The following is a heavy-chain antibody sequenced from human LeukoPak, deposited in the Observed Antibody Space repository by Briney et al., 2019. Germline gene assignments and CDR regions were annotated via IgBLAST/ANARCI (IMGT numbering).Heavy chain of an antibody. J-gene: IGHJ4*02. CDR1: GYTFTSYY. Sequence: ASVKVSCKASGYTFTSYYTHWVRQAPGQGLEWMGIINPSGGSTSYAQKFQGRVTMTRDTSTSTVYMELSSLRSEDTAVYYCARERRHDGLDYWGQGTLVTVSS. D-gene: IGHD3-16*01. CDR3: ARERRHDGLDY. CDR2: INPSGGST. V-gene: IGHV1-46*01.